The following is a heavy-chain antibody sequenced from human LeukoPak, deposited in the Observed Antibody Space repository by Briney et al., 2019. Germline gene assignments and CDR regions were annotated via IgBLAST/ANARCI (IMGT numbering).Heavy chain of an antibody. CDR2: MNPNSGNT. Sequence: ASVKVSCKASGYNFTSYDINWVRQATGQGLEWMGWMNPNSGNTGYAQKFQGRVTMTRNTSISTAYMELSILRSEDTAVYYCARAREDSSSWFKHYYYMDVWGKGTTVTVSS. CDR3: ARAREDSSSWFKHYYYMDV. V-gene: IGHV1-8*01. CDR1: GYNFTSYD. J-gene: IGHJ6*03. D-gene: IGHD6-13*01.